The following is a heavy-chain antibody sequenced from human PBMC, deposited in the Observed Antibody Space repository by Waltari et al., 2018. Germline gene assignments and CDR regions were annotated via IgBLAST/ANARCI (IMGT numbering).Heavy chain of an antibody. CDR2: FDPEDGEI. D-gene: IGHD6-13*01. J-gene: IGHJ4*02. CDR3: TTDRQSPYSSNWYPRI. CDR1: GYTLTDLS. V-gene: IGHV1-24*01. Sequence: QVQLVQSGTEVKKPGASAKVSCKVSGYTLTDLSIHWVRQPPGKGLEWMAGFDPEDGEIIYAQKFQGRVTLTEDTSTDTAYMELSSLRSDDTAIYFCTTDRQSPYSSNWYPRIWGQGTLVTVSS.